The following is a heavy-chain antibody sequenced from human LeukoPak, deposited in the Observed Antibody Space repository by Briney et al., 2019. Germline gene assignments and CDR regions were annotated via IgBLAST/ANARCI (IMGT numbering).Heavy chain of an antibody. V-gene: IGHV3-74*01. CDR3: AREESGSYWGIY. Sequence: PGGSLRLSCAASGFTFSNYWMHWVRQAPGEGLVWVSRINGDGSATSYADSVKGRFTISRDNAKNTLYLQLDSLRAEDTAVYYCAREESGSYWGIYWGQGTLVTVSS. J-gene: IGHJ4*02. D-gene: IGHD1-26*01. CDR1: GFTFSNYW. CDR2: INGDGSAT.